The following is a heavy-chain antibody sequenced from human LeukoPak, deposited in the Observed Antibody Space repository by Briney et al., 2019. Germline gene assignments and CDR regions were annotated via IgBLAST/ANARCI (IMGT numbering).Heavy chain of an antibody. CDR3: ARRRAYYPFDP. V-gene: IGHV4-39*01. J-gene: IGHJ5*02. CDR1: GTSISSDSYY. Sequence: SETLCLTCTVSGTSISSDSYYWGWIRQPPGKGLEWIGSIYYGGSTSYNPSLKSRVTISVDTSKNQFSLKLTSVTAADTAVYYCARRRAYYPFDPWGQGTLVTVSS. CDR2: IYYGGST. D-gene: IGHD3-10*01.